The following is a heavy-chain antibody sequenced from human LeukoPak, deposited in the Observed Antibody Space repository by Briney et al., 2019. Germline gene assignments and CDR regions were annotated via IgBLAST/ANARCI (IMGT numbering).Heavy chain of an antibody. V-gene: IGHV3-48*03. CDR2: ISGSSSNV. J-gene: IGHJ4*02. D-gene: IGHD5-18*01. CDR1: GFTFSNE. Sequence: GSLRLSCAASGFTFSNEMNWVRQAPGKGLEWISAISGSSSNVYYAASVRGRFTISRDNAENSLYLQLNTMRAEDTAVYYCARGFRDTAMFLDYWGQGTLVTVSS. CDR3: ARGFRDTAMFLDY.